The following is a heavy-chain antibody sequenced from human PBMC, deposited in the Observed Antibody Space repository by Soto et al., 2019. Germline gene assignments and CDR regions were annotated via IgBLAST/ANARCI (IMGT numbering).Heavy chain of an antibody. CDR3: ARQPTRYYEDSSAAFHI. CDR2: MNPTSGNT. J-gene: IGHJ3*02. Sequence: ASVKVSCKASGYTFSSYDINWVRQAPGQGLEWMGWMNPTSGNTGSAQKFQGRVSMTRDSSLSTAYLELSSLRPEDTAVYFCARQPTRYYEDSSAAFHIWSPGTVVTV. CDR1: GYTFSSYD. V-gene: IGHV1-8*01. D-gene: IGHD3-22*01.